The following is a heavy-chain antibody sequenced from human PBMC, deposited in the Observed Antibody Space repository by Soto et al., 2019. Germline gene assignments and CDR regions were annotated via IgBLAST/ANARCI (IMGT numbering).Heavy chain of an antibody. CDR2: INAGNGNT. CDR1: GYTFTSYA. CDR3: ARSIVVVTAADY. V-gene: IGHV1-3*01. Sequence: QVQLVQSEAEVKKPGASVKVPCKASGYTFTSYAMHWVRQAPGQRLEWMGWINAGNGNTKYSQKFQGRVTITRDTSASTAYMELSSLRSEDTAVYYCARSIVVVTAADYWGQGTLVTVSS. D-gene: IGHD2-21*02. J-gene: IGHJ4*02.